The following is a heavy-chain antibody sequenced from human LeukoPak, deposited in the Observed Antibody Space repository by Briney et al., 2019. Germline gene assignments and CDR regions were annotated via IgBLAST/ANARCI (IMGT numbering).Heavy chain of an antibody. CDR1: GDSISSGDYY. Sequence: SQTLSLTCTVSGDSISSGDYYWSWIRQPAGKGLEWIGRIYTSGSTNYNPSLKSRVTISVDTSKNQFSLKLSSVTAADTAVYYCARGVGATYDYWGQGTLVTVSS. CDR3: ARGVGATYDY. CDR2: IYTSGST. D-gene: IGHD1-26*01. J-gene: IGHJ4*02. V-gene: IGHV4-61*02.